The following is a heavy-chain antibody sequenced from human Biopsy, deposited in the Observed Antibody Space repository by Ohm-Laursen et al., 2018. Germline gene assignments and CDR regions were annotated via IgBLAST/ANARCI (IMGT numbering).Heavy chain of an antibody. Sequence: VASVKVSCKASGYTFNDYYIHWVRQSPGQGLEWMGWVNPNSGATNSAENFRGRVTLTRDTSISAVYIELRRLKSDDAAVYFCARDRMTDVFGGPTRTDVFDSWGQGTPVTVSS. V-gene: IGHV1-2*02. CDR3: ARDRMTDVFGGPTRTDVFDS. D-gene: IGHD3-10*01. J-gene: IGHJ4*02. CDR2: VNPNSGAT. CDR1: GYTFNDYY.